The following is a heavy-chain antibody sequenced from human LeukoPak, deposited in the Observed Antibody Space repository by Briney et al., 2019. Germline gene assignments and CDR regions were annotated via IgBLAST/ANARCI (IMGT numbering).Heavy chain of an antibody. Sequence: SVKVSCKVSGGTFSSYAISWVRQAPGQGLEWMGGTIPIFGTANYAQKFQGRVTITADESTSTAYMELSSLRSEDTAVYYCARKAAYYDSSGYYWFDPWGQGTLVTVSS. D-gene: IGHD3-22*01. CDR3: ARKAAYYDSSGYYWFDP. J-gene: IGHJ5*02. CDR1: GGTFSSYA. CDR2: TIPIFGTA. V-gene: IGHV1-69*13.